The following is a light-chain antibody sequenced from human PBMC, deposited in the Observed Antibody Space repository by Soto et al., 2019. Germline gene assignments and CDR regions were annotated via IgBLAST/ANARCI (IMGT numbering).Light chain of an antibody. CDR3: CAYAGSSTFVV. J-gene: IGLJ2*01. CDR2: EVS. CDR1: SSDVGSYNL. Sequence: QSVLTQPASVSGSPGQSITISCTGTSSDVGSYNLVSWYQHHPGKAPKLMIYEVSNRPSGVSNRFSGSRSGNTASLTISGLQAEVEADYYCCAYAGSSTFVVFGGGTKVTVL. V-gene: IGLV2-23*02.